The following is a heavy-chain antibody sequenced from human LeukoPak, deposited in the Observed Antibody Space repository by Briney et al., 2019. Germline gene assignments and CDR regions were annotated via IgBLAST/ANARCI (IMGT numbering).Heavy chain of an antibody. CDR1: GGSISSYF. V-gene: IGHV4-4*07. J-gene: IGHJ4*02. Sequence: PSETLSLTCTVSGGSISSYFWSWIRQPAGKGLEWIGRIYNSGNTNYNPSLKSRVTMSLDTSKNQLYLNLRYVTAADTAIYYCVKKDGGYWGKEPLVTVSS. CDR3: VKKDGGY. CDR2: IYNSGNT.